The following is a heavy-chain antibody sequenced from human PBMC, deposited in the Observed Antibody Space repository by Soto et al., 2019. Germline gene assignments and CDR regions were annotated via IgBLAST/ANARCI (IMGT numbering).Heavy chain of an antibody. CDR3: ARSIRGPRRFNGMDV. CDR1: GFALTSPGMC. J-gene: IGHJ6*02. CDR2: IERDDDDN. D-gene: IGHD1-20*01. Sequence: SGPTLVNPTQTLTLTCTFSGFALTSPGMCVSWIRQSPGKALEWLALIERDDDDNYYSTSRKTRLTISKDTRKNQVVLTMANMEPADTATYYCARSIRGPRRFNGMDVWGQGTTVTVSS. V-gene: IGHV2-70*13.